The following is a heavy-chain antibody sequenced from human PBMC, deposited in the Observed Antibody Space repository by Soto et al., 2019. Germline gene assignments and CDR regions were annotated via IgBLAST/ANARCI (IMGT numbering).Heavy chain of an antibody. V-gene: IGHV3-11*01. CDR1: GFTFSDYY. CDR3: ARDVHADFRTDFDY. Sequence: LRLSCAASGFTFSDYYIHWIRRAPGKGLEWISYISGNGEIIQYAASARGRFTISRDNAENSVYLEMDSLRAEDTALYYCARDVHADFRTDFDYWGRGTLVTVSS. D-gene: IGHD4-17*01. CDR2: ISGNGEII. J-gene: IGHJ4*02.